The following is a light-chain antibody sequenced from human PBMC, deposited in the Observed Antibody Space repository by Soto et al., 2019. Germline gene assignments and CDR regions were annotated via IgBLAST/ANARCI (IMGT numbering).Light chain of an antibody. CDR1: QGISSY. CDR2: AAS. V-gene: IGKV1-9*01. J-gene: IGKJ4*01. CDR3: QQLNSYPLT. Sequence: IQLTQSPSSLSASLGDRVTITCRASQGISSYLACYQQKPGKAPKLLIYAASTLQSGVPSRFSGSGSGTDFTLTISSLQPEDFATYYCQQLNSYPLTFGGGTKVDI.